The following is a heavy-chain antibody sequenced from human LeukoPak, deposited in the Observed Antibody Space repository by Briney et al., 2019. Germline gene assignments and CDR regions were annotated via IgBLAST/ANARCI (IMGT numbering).Heavy chain of an antibody. J-gene: IGHJ6*02. V-gene: IGHV3-72*01. CDR3: ARWAGLGVSGLNYVMDV. CDR1: GFAFSDHY. D-gene: IGHD3-16*01. CDR2: SRSKAMSFTT. Sequence: GGSLRLSCATSGFAFSDHYVDWVRQAPGQGLEWVGRSRSKAMSFTTEYAASVKGRFSISRDDSNNSLYLQMNSLKTEDTAVYYCARWAGLGVSGLNYVMDVWGQGTTVTVSS.